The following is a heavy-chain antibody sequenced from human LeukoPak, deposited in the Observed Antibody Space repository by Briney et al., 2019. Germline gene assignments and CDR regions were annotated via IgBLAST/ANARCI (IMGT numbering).Heavy chain of an antibody. V-gene: IGHV3-64*01. D-gene: IGHD4-23*01. CDR1: GFTFSSYS. J-gene: IGHJ3*02. Sequence: PGGSLRLSCAASGFTFSSYSMHWVRQAPGKGLEYVSAISSSGGNTYYAISVKGRFTISRDNYKNTLYLQMGSLRAEDMAVYYCARVKVSGGFDIWGQGTMVTVSS. CDR2: ISSSGGNT. CDR3: ARVKVSGGFDI.